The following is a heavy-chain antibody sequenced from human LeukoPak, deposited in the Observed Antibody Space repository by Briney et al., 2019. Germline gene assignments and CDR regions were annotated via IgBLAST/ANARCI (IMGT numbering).Heavy chain of an antibody. V-gene: IGHV1-8*01. D-gene: IGHD1-26*01. CDR2: MNPNSGNT. CDR3: ARAVGATTWAYYYYYMDV. CDR1: GYTFTSYD. J-gene: IGHJ6*03. Sequence: ASVKVSCKASGYTFTSYDIKWVRQATGQGLEWIGWMNPNSGNTGYAQKFQGRVTMTRNTSISTAYMELSSLRSEDTAVYYCARAVGATTWAYYYYYMDVWGKGTTVTVSS.